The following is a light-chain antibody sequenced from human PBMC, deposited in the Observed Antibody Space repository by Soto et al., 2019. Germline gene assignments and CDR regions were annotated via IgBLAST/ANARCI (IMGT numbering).Light chain of an antibody. CDR1: QSVSTS. CDR2: AAS. Sequence: DIQMTQSPSSLSASVGDRVTITCRASQSVSTSLAWYQVKPGKAPKLLIYAASTLESGVPSRFSATVSGTEFSLTITSLQPEDFATYYCQQLFDSPITFGQGTRLEIK. CDR3: QQLFDSPIT. J-gene: IGKJ5*01. V-gene: IGKV1-9*01.